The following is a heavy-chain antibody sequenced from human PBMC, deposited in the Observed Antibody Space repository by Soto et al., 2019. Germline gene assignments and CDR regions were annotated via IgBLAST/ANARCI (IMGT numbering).Heavy chain of an antibody. D-gene: IGHD6-13*01. J-gene: IGHJ6*02. CDR3: ARDSDSSSCAAPVMDV. V-gene: IGHV1-18*01. Sequence: ASVKVSCKASGYTFTSYGISWVRQAPGQGLEWMGWISAYNGNTNYAQKLQGRVTMTTDTSTSTAYMELRSLRSDDTAVYYCARDSDSSSCAAPVMDVWCQGTTVTDSS. CDR1: GYTFTSYG. CDR2: ISAYNGNT.